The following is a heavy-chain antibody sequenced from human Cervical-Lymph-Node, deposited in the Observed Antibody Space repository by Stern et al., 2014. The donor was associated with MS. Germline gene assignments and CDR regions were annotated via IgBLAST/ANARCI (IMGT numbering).Heavy chain of an antibody. V-gene: IGHV4-38-2*02. J-gene: IGHJ2*01. CDR3: ARARAIAVAFDL. D-gene: IGHD6-19*01. CDR2: FYVGETP. CDR1: RYSINSDYY. Sequence: QVQLQESGPGLVKPSETLSLTCTVSRYSINSDYYWGWIRQPPGKGLEWIGVFYVGETPYNTPSLRSRVTISVDTSKTHFPLKLSPGTAADTAVYYCARARAIAVAFDLWGRGTLVTVSS.